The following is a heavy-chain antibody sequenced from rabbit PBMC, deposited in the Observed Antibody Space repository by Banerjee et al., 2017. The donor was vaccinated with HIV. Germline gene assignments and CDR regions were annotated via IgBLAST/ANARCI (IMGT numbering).Heavy chain of an antibody. CDR1: GFSFSSSYW. J-gene: IGHJ4*01. Sequence: QEQLEESGGDLVKPEGSLTLTCTASGFSFSSSYWICWVRQAPGKGLEWIACINTGSGGSTYYASWAKGRFTISKTSSTTVTLQMTSLTAADTATYFCASEYVGYDWDLWGPGTLVTVS. D-gene: IGHD6-1*01. CDR3: ASEYVGYDWDL. V-gene: IGHV1S45*01. CDR2: INTGSGGST.